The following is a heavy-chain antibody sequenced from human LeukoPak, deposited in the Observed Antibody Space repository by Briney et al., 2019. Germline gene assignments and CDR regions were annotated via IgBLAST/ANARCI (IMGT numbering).Heavy chain of an antibody. CDR1: GGSVINTNW. J-gene: IGHJ4*02. CDR2: VHLDGRT. CDR3: AREGGFYRPLDY. D-gene: IGHD3-3*01. Sequence: TGTLSLTCGVSGGSVINTNWWTWVRQPPGKGLEWIGEVHLDGRTNYNPSLESRLTMSVDVSENQVSLKLTSVTAADTAVYYCAREGGFYRPLDYSGQGTLVTVSS. V-gene: IGHV4-4*02.